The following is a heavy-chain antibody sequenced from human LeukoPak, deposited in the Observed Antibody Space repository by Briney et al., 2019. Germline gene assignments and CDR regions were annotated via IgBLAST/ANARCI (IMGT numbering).Heavy chain of an antibody. Sequence: SETLSLTCTVAGASIRDYYWSWIRQPPGKGLEWIGYFYNSGHTNYNPSLKSRVTILVDTSKNQFSLQLSSVTAADTGPYFCASRGVVRGISYYFDYWGQGTRVTVSS. CDR3: ASRGVVRGISYYFDY. CDR2: FYNSGHT. D-gene: IGHD3-10*02. CDR1: GASIRDYY. V-gene: IGHV4-59*01. J-gene: IGHJ4*02.